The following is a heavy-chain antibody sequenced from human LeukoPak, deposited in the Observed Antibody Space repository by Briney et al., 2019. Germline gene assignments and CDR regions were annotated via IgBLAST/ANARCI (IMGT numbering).Heavy chain of an antibody. J-gene: IGHJ4*02. CDR3: AREYDFWSGYYVY. V-gene: IGHV4-61*02. Sequence: SETLSLTCTVSGGSISSGSYYWSWIRQPAGKGLEGIGRIYTSGGTNYNPSLKSRVTISVDTSKNQFSLKLSSVTAADTAVYYCAREYDFWSGYYVYWGQGTLVTVSS. CDR1: GGSISSGSYY. CDR2: IYTSGGT. D-gene: IGHD3-3*01.